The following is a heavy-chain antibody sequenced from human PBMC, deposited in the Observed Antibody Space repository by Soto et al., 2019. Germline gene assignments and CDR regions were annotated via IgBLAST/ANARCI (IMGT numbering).Heavy chain of an antibody. Sequence: SGPTLVNPTQTLTLTCTVSGFSLSASGEGVGWIRQPPGKALEWLGVLYWHDNTRYTRYSPSLKNRLAITEDTSKDQVVLTLTNMDPVDTATYFCAHRYDFWTGYYFPSYFDYWGQGMLVTVSS. CDR1: GFSLSASGEG. D-gene: IGHD3-3*01. CDR3: AHRYDFWTGYYFPSYFDY. J-gene: IGHJ4*02. CDR2: LYWHDNT. V-gene: IGHV2-5*01.